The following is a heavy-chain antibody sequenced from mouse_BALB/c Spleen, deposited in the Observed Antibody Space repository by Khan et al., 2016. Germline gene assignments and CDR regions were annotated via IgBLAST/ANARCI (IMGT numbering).Heavy chain of an antibody. Sequence: EVQLQESGPGLVKPSQSLSLTCSVPDYSITSGYYWNWIRQFPGNKLEWMGYISYDGSNNYNPSLKNRISITRDTSKNQFFLKLNSVTTEDTATYYCAITTVAMDYWGQGTSVTVSS. CDR1: DYSITSGYY. V-gene: IGHV3-6*02. J-gene: IGHJ4*01. CDR2: ISYDGSN. CDR3: AITTVAMDY. D-gene: IGHD1-1*01.